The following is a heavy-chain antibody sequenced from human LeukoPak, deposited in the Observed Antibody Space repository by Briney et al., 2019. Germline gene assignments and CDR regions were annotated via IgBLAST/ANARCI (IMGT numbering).Heavy chain of an antibody. J-gene: IGHJ6*02. CDR2: ISGSGGST. Sequence: PGGSLRLSCAASGFTFSSYAMSWVRQAPGKGLEWVSAISGSGGSTYYADSVKGRLTISRDNSKNTLYVQMNSLRAEDTAVYYCAKAATMVRGEYGMDVWGQGTTVTVSS. CDR1: GFTFSSYA. CDR3: AKAATMVRGEYGMDV. V-gene: IGHV3-23*01. D-gene: IGHD3-10*01.